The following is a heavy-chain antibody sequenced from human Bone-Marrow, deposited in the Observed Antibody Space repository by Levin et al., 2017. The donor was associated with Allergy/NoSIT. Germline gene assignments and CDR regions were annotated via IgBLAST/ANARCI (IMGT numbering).Heavy chain of an antibody. J-gene: IGHJ3*02. Sequence: GGSLRLSCAASGFTFDDYAMHWVRQTPGGGLEWVSGISWNSGKIGYGDSMKGRFTISRDNAKSSLYLQMNSLRVEDTALYYCAKTRGFSFGIDAFDMWGQGTMVTVSS. V-gene: IGHV3-9*01. CDR3: AKTRGFSFGIDAFDM. CDR2: ISWNSGKI. D-gene: IGHD5-12*01. CDR1: GFTFDDYA.